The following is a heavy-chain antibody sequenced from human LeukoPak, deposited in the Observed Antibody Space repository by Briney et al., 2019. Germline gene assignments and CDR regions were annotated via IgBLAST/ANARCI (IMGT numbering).Heavy chain of an antibody. J-gene: IGHJ3*02. CDR1: GYTFNTYA. CDR2: INTNTGNP. D-gene: IGHD2-15*01. CDR3: AKAARYCSGGSCLTPRAFDI. V-gene: IGHV7-4-1*02. Sequence: ASVKVSCKASGYTFNTYAMNWVRQAPGQGLEWMGWINTNTGNPTYAQGFTGRFVFSVDTSVSTAFLQISSLKAEDSAVYYCAKAARYCSGGSCLTPRAFDIWGQGTVVTVSS.